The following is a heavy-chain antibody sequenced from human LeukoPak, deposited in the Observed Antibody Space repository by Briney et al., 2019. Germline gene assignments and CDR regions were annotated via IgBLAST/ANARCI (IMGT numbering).Heavy chain of an antibody. J-gene: IGHJ5*02. CDR1: GYSISSGYY. CDR3: ARLRGLRYFDWLLFGNWFDP. V-gene: IGHV4-38-2*02. CDR2: IYHSGST. Sequence: SETLSLTCTVSGYSISSGYYWGWIRQPPGKGLEWIGSIYHSGSTYYNPSLKSRVTISVDTSKNQFSLKLSSVTAADTAVYYCARLRGLRYFDWLLFGNWFDPWGQGTLVTVSS. D-gene: IGHD3-9*01.